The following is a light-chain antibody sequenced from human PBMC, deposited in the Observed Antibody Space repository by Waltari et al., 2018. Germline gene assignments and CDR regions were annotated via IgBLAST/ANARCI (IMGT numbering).Light chain of an antibody. CDR2: AAS. CDR1: QGINKG. J-gene: IGKJ1*01. CDR3: QHDYSIPWT. Sequence: DIQMTQSPSSLSASVGDRVTVTCRASQGINKGLSWYQQKPGKAPTLLIYAASSLQTGVSSRFSGSGSGTDFTLTISSLQPEDVATYYCQHDYSIPWTFGQGTKVEIK. V-gene: IGKV1-27*01.